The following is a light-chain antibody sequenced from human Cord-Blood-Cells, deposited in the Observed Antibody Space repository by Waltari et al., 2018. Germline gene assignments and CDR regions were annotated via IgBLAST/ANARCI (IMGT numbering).Light chain of an antibody. CDR3: SSYTSSSPWV. J-gene: IGLJ3*02. CDR2: DVS. CDR1: SSDAGGYNY. Sequence: QSALTQPASVSGSPGQSITISCTGTSSDAGGYNYFSWYQQHPGKAPKLMIYDVSNRPSGVSNRFSGSKSGNTASLTISGLQAEDEADYYCSSYTSSSPWVFGGGTKLTVL. V-gene: IGLV2-14*01.